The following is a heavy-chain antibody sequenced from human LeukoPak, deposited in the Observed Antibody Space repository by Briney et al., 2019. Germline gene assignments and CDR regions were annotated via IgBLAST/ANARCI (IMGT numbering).Heavy chain of an antibody. CDR2: IKSNSDGGRT. Sequence: TGGSLRLSCAVSGFTFSNAWMSWVRQAPGKGLEWVGRIKSNSDGGRTDSAAPVKGGFTISRDDSKNTLYLQMNSLKTEDTGVYYCTTDPQRGYYFDYWGQGTLVTVSS. CDR3: TTDPQRGYYFDY. CDR1: GFTFSNAW. V-gene: IGHV3-15*01. D-gene: IGHD3-3*01. J-gene: IGHJ4*02.